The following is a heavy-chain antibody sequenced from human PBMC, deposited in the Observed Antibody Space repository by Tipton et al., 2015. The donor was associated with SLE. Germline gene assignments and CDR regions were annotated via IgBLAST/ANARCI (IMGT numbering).Heavy chain of an antibody. CDR2: IYSGGST. D-gene: IGHD7-27*01. CDR3: ARARLGTAFDI. J-gene: IGHJ3*02. Sequence: LSLTCAASGFTVSSNYMSWVRQAPGKGLEWVSVIYSGGSTYYADSVKGRFTISRHNSKNTLYLQMNSLRAGDTAVYYCARARLGTAFDIWGQGTMVTVSS. CDR1: GFTVSSNY. V-gene: IGHV3-53*04.